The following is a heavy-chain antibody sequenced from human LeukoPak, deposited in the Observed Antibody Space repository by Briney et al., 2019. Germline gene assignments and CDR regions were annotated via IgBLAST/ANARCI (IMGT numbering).Heavy chain of an antibody. Sequence: PSETLSLTCTVSGGSISRYYWSWIRQPPGKGLEWIGYIYYSGSTNYNPSLKSRVTISVDTSKNQFSLKLSSVTAADTAVYYCARVGDGSGWYTPPSSRYYFDYWGQGTLVTVSS. CDR3: ARVGDGSGWYTPPSSRYYFDY. D-gene: IGHD6-19*01. CDR1: GGSISRYY. CDR2: IYYSGST. J-gene: IGHJ4*02. V-gene: IGHV4-59*01.